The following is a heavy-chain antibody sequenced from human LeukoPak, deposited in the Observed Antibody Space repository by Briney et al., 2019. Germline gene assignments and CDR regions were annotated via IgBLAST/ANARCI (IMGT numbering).Heavy chain of an antibody. CDR1: GFTFSSYE. Sequence: GGSLRLSCAASGFTFSSYEMNWVRQAPGKGLEWVSYISSSGSTIYYADSVKGRFTISRDNAKNSLYLQMNSLRAEDTAVYYCAREFRRAVAGDAFYIWGQGTMVTVSS. CDR3: AREFRRAVAGDAFYI. V-gene: IGHV3-48*03. J-gene: IGHJ3*02. CDR2: ISSSGSTI. D-gene: IGHD6-19*01.